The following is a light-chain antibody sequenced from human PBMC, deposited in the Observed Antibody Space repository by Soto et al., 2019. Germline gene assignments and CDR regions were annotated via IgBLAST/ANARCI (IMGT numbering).Light chain of an antibody. Sequence: DIVLTQSPGPLSLSPGERATLSCMSSQSVSSTYVAWYQQKSGQAPRLIIYGASSRATGIPDRFSGSGSGTDFTLTISRLEPEDFAVYYCHQYDVSPITFGLGTRLEIK. V-gene: IGKV3-20*01. CDR2: GAS. J-gene: IGKJ5*01. CDR3: HQYDVSPIT. CDR1: QSVSSTY.